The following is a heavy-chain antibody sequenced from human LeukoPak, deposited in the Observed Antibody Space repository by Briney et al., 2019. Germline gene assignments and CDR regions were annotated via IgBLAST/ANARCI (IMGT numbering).Heavy chain of an antibody. CDR2: INHSGST. D-gene: IGHD3-3*01. CDR1: DGSFSGYY. Sequence: SETLSLTCAVYDGSFSGYYWSWIRQPPGKGLEWIGEINHSGSTNYNPSLKSRVTISVDTSKNQFSLKLSSVTAADTAVYYCARGASSRVRFLEWLLYFDYWGQGTLVTVSS. CDR3: ARGASSRVRFLEWLLYFDY. V-gene: IGHV4-34*01. J-gene: IGHJ4*02.